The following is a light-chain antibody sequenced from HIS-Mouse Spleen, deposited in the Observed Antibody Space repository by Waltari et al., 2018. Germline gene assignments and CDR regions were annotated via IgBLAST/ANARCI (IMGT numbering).Light chain of an antibody. CDR3: QQYNNWPPWT. J-gene: IGKJ1*01. CDR1: QSVSSN. V-gene: IGKV3-15*01. CDR2: GAS. Sequence: EIVMTQSPATLSVSPGERATLSCRARQSVSSNLAAYQQKPGQAPRLLLYGASTRAPGIPARFSGSGSGTEFTLTISSMQSEDFAVYYCQQYNNWPPWTFGQGTKVEIK.